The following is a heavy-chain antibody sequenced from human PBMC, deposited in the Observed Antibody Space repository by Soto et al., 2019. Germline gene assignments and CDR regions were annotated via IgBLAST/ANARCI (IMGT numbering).Heavy chain of an antibody. CDR3: ARFADSSVFFDY. D-gene: IGHD3-22*01. CDR1: GFTFSSYS. V-gene: IGHV3-21*01. J-gene: IGHJ4*02. CDR2: ISSSSSYI. Sequence: EVPLVESGGGLVKPGGSLRLSCAASGFTFSSYSMNWVRQAPGKGLEWVSSISSSSSYIYYADSVKGRFTISRDNAKNSLYLQMNSLRAEDTAVYYCARFADSSVFFDYWGQGTLVTVSS.